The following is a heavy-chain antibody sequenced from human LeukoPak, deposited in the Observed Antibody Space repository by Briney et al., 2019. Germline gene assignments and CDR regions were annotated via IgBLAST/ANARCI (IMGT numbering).Heavy chain of an antibody. CDR2: ISSSSSYI. Sequence: PGGSLRLSCAASGFTFSSYSMNWVRHAPGKGLEWVSSISSSSSYIYYADSVKGRFTISRDNAKNSLYLQMNSLRAEDTAVYYCARGRRIAAAGLYYFDYWGQGTLVTVSS. CDR1: GFTFSSYS. CDR3: ARGRRIAAAGLYYFDY. V-gene: IGHV3-21*01. D-gene: IGHD6-13*01. J-gene: IGHJ4*02.